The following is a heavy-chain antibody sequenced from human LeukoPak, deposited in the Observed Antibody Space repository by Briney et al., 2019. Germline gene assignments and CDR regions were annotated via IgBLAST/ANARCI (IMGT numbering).Heavy chain of an antibody. CDR1: GFTFDDYA. V-gene: IGHV3-9*01. J-gene: IGHJ6*03. D-gene: IGHD4-17*01. CDR2: VSWHSGSI. Sequence: GGSLRLSCATSGFTFDDYAMHWVRQAPGKGLEWVSGVSWHSGSIGYADSVKGRFTISRDNAKNSLYLQMNSLRPGDTALYYCAKGGDRTDSYFYCMDVWGKGTTVTVSS. CDR3: AKGGDRTDSYFYCMDV.